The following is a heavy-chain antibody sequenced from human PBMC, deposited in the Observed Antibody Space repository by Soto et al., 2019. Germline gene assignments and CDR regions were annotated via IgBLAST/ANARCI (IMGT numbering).Heavy chain of an antibody. V-gene: IGHV3-23*01. J-gene: IGHJ6*03. D-gene: IGHD3-9*01. CDR2: ISGSGGST. Sequence: PGGSLRLSCAASGFTFSSYAMSWVRQAPGKGLEWVSAISGSGGSTYYADSVKGRFTISRDNSKNTLYLQMNSLRAEDTAVYYCAKAGYFDPYYYYMDVWGKGTTVTVSS. CDR1: GFTFSSYA. CDR3: AKAGYFDPYYYYMDV.